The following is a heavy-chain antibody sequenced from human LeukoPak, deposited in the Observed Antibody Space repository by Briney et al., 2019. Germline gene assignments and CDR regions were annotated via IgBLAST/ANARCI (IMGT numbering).Heavy chain of an antibody. Sequence: PSETPSLTCAVYGGSFSGYYWSWIRQPPGKGLEWIGEINHSGSTNYNPSLKSRVTISVDTSKNQFSLKLSSVTAADTAVYYCARVLKGRAPFDYWGQGTLVTVSS. J-gene: IGHJ4*02. V-gene: IGHV4-34*01. CDR2: INHSGST. CDR1: GGSFSGYY. CDR3: ARVLKGRAPFDY.